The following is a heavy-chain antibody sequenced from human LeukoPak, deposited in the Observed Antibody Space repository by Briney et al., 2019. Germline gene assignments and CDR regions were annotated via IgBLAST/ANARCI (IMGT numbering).Heavy chain of an antibody. V-gene: IGHV4-4*02. CDR2: IYHSGST. Sequence: SGTLSLTCAVSGGSISSSNWWSWVRQPPGKGLEWIGEIYHSGSTNYNPSLKSRVTISVDKSKNQFSLKLSSVTAADTAVYYCARDQGGYSYAQPNNWFDPWGQGTLVTVSS. CDR1: GGSISSSNW. J-gene: IGHJ5*02. D-gene: IGHD5-18*01. CDR3: ARDQGGYSYAQPNNWFDP.